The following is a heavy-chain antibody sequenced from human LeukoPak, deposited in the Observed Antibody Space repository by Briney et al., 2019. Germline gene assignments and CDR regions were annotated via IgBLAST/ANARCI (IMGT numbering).Heavy chain of an antibody. Sequence: TGASLRLSCAASGFTFNNYAMSWVRQAPGKGLEWVSVITSSGSTYYAGSVKGRFTISRDNSKNTLYLQMNSLRAEDTAIYYCAKDLYGDYDFDCWGRGTLVTVSS. CDR2: ITSSGST. V-gene: IGHV3-23*01. D-gene: IGHD4-17*01. J-gene: IGHJ4*02. CDR3: AKDLYGDYDFDC. CDR1: GFTFNNYA.